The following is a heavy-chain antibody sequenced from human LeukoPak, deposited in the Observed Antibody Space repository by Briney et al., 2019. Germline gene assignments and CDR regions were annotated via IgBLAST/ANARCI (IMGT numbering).Heavy chain of an antibody. V-gene: IGHV1-46*03. CDR1: GYTFTSYY. Sequence: ASVKVSXKASGYTFTSYYMHWVRHAPGQGLEWMGIINPSGGSTSYSQKFQSRVTMTRDTSTRTVYMELTSMRSEDTAVYYCARLTIFGAGDFDYWGQGTLVTVSS. CDR2: INPSGGST. CDR3: ARLTIFGAGDFDY. D-gene: IGHD3-3*01. J-gene: IGHJ4*02.